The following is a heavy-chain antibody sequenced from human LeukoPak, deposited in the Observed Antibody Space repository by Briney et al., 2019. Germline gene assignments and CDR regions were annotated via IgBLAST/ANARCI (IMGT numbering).Heavy chain of an antibody. D-gene: IGHD3-3*01. CDR2: IYYSGST. Sequence: PSETLSLTCTVSGGSISSGGYYWSWIRQPPGKGLEWIGYIYYSGSTNYNPSLKSRVTISVDTSKNQFFLKLSSVTAPDTAVYYCARLKSYDFWSGYRPPPGYYYYYGMDVWGQGTTVTVSS. CDR1: GGSISSGGYY. J-gene: IGHJ6*02. CDR3: ARLKSYDFWSGYRPPPGYYYYYGMDV. V-gene: IGHV4-61*08.